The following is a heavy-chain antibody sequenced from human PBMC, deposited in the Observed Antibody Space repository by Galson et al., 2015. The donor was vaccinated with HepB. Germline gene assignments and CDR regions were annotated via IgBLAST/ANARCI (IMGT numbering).Heavy chain of an antibody. CDR2: ITYDGSDK. D-gene: IGHD5-12*01. CDR1: GFIFSNYG. Sequence: SLRLSCAPSGFIFSNYGMHWVRQAPGKGLEWVAGITYDGSDKYYADSVKGRFTVSRDNSKNTLSLEMNSLRAEDTAVYYCATSNPSVAIGEDWGQGTLVTVSS. J-gene: IGHJ4*02. V-gene: IGHV3-30*03. CDR3: ATSNPSVAIGED.